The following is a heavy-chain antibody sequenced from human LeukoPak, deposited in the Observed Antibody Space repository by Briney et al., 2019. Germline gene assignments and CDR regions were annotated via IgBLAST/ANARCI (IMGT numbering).Heavy chain of an antibody. CDR1: GFTFSSYA. D-gene: IGHD1-26*01. Sequence: TGGSLRLSCAASGFTFSSYAMSWVRQAPGKGLEWVSAISGSGGSTYYADSVKGRFTISRDNSKNTLYLQMNSLRAEDTAVYYCAKGVVGATRGDYFDYWGQGTLVTVSS. CDR3: AKGVVGATRGDYFDY. V-gene: IGHV3-23*01. CDR2: ISGSGGST. J-gene: IGHJ4*02.